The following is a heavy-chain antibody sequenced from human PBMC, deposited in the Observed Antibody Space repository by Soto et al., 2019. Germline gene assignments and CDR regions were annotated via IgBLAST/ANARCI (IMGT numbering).Heavy chain of an antibody. Sequence: SVKVSCKASGGTFSSYAISWVRQAPGQGLEWMGGIIPIFGTANYAQKFQGRVTITADESTSTAYMELSSLRSEDTAVYYCACLNHGYCISTSCYVASGLGLGWFVPRG. V-gene: IGHV1-69*13. CDR1: GGTFSSYA. D-gene: IGHD2-2*01. J-gene: IGHJ5*02. CDR3: ACLNHGYCISTSCYVASGLGLGWFVP. CDR2: IIPIFGTA.